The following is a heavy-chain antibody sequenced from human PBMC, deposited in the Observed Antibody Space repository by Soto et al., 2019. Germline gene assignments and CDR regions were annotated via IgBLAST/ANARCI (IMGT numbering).Heavy chain of an antibody. Sequence: VHLLESGGALVKPGGSLRPSCAALGSPFSNYALTWVRRPPGKGLEWVSSISESGGGTFYADSVKGRFIISRDSSKNTLYLQMNSLRVEDTAVYYCAKSRTATTSCYGSWGQGTLVTVSS. V-gene: IGHV3-23*01. D-gene: IGHD2-2*01. J-gene: IGHJ5*02. CDR1: GSPFSNYA. CDR2: ISESGGGT. CDR3: AKSRTATTSCYGS.